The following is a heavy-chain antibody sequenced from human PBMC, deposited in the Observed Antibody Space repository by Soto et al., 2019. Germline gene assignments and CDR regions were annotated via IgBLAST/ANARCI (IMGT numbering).Heavy chain of an antibody. CDR2: ISTYNGNT. D-gene: IGHD2-21*01. CDR1: GYRFTRYG. V-gene: IGHV1-18*01. CDR3: ARDEEDANLMIVVLPGDY. Sequence: QVQLVQSGGEVKKPGASVKVSCKASGYRFTRYGINWVRQAPGQGLEWMGWISTYNGNTHYAQKFQDRVTMTTDTSENRSFLELRSLKSDDTDVYYCARDEEDANLMIVVLPGDYWGQGTLVSVSS. J-gene: IGHJ4*02.